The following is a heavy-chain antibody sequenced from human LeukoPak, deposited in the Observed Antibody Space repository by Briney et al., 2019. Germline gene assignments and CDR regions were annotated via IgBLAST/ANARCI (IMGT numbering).Heavy chain of an antibody. CDR1: GYTFTGYY. CDR2: IIPIFGTA. Sequence: ASVKVSCKASGYTFTGYYMHWVRQAPGQGLEWMGGIIPIFGTANYAQKFQGRVTITADESTSTAYMELSSLRSEDTAVYYCATATGRRDIVVVEPSSGMDVWGQGTTVTVSS. D-gene: IGHD2-15*01. J-gene: IGHJ6*02. V-gene: IGHV1-69*13. CDR3: ATATGRRDIVVVEPSSGMDV.